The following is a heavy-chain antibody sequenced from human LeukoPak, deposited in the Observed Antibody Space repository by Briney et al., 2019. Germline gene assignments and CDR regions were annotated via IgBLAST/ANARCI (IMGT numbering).Heavy chain of an antibody. V-gene: IGHV3-33*01. CDR2: IWYDGSNK. Sequence: GRSLRLSCAASGFTFSSYGMHWVRQAPGKGLEWVAVIWYDGSNKYYADSVKGRFTISRDSSKNTLYLQMNSLRAEDTAVYYCARDRVTGTTGHYFDYWGQGTLVTVSS. D-gene: IGHD1-20*01. J-gene: IGHJ4*02. CDR3: ARDRVTGTTGHYFDY. CDR1: GFTFSSYG.